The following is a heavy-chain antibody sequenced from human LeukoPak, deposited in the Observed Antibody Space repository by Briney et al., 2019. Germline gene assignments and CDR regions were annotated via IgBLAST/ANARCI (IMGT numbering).Heavy chain of an antibody. J-gene: IGHJ4*02. Sequence: PSETLSLTCTVSGGSISIYYWSWIRQPPGKGLEWIGYIYYSGSTNYNPSLKSRVTISVDTSKNQFSLKLSSVTAADTAVYYCARSRLSGGFDYWGQGTLVTVSS. CDR1: GGSISIYY. CDR3: ARSRLSGGFDY. CDR2: IYYSGST. V-gene: IGHV4-59*01. D-gene: IGHD3-10*02.